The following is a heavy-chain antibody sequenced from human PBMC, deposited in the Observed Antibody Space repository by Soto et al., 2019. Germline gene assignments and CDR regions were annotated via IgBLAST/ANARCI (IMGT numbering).Heavy chain of an antibody. CDR1: GFTSSTYW. J-gene: IGHJ3*02. CDR3: ARGGRRSGSYADAFDI. V-gene: IGHV3-7*03. D-gene: IGHD1-26*01. Sequence: EVQLVESGGGLVQPGGSLRLSCAASGFTSSTYWMSWVRQAPGKGLEWVANIKQDGSEKYYVDSVKGRFTISRDNAKNALYLQMNSLRAEDTDVYYCARGGRRSGSYADAFDIWVQGTMVTVSS. CDR2: IKQDGSEK.